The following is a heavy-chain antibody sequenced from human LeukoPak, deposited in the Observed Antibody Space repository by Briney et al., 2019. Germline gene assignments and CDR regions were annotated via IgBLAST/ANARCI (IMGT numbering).Heavy chain of an antibody. CDR3: ARGLPKYYYDRSRGSERLDY. CDR1: GGSFSVYY. V-gene: IGHV4-34*01. Sequence: PSETLSLTCAVYGGSFSVYYWSWLRQPPGKGLEWIGEINHSGSTNYNPSLKSPVTISVDTSKNQFSLKLSSVTAADTAVYYCARGLPKYYYDRSRGSERLDYWGQGTLVTVSS. CDR2: INHSGST. J-gene: IGHJ4*02. D-gene: IGHD3-22*01.